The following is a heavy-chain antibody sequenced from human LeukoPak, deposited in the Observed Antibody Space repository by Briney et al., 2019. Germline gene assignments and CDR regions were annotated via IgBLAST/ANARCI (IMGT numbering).Heavy chain of an antibody. CDR1: GGSLSSDYDY. V-gene: IGHV4-61*02. Sequence: SETLSLTCTVSGGSLSSDYDYWSWIRQPAGKGLEWIGRISTSGSTNYNPSLKSRVTISVDTSKNQFSLRLNSVTAADTAVYYCARDGETRGPIYYYYYMDVWGKGTTVTVSS. CDR3: ARDGETRGPIYYYYYMDV. J-gene: IGHJ6*03. D-gene: IGHD3-10*01. CDR2: ISTSGST.